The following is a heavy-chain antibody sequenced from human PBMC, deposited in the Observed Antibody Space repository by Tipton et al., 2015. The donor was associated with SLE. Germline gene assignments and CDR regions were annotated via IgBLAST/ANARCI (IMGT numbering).Heavy chain of an antibody. CDR3: AKGPSSGYLKG. CDR2: ITGSGDRT. D-gene: IGHD3-22*01. J-gene: IGHJ3*01. Sequence: SLRLSCAASGFTFSNYAMSWVRQAPGKGLEWVSAITGSGDRTYYIDSVKGRFTISRDNSKNSLYLQMNGLRAEDTAVYYCAKGPSSGYLKGWGQGTMVTASS. CDR1: GFTFSNYA. V-gene: IGHV3-23*01.